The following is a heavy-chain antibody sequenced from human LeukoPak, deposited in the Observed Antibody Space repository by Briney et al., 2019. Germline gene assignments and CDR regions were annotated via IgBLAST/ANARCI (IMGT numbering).Heavy chain of an antibody. Sequence: GESLRISCKGSGYSFTSYWIGWVRQMPGKGLEWMGIIYPGDSDTRYSPSFQGQVTISADKSISTAYLQWSSLKASDTAMYYCARQKDMSGYDSFNWFDPWGQGTLVTVSS. J-gene: IGHJ5*02. D-gene: IGHD5-12*01. CDR1: GYSFTSYW. CDR3: ARQKDMSGYDSFNWFDP. V-gene: IGHV5-51*01. CDR2: IYPGDSDT.